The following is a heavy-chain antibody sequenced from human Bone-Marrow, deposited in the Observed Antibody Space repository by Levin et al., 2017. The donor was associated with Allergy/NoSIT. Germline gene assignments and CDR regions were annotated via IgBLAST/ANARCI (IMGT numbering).Heavy chain of an antibody. D-gene: IGHD3-22*01. CDR2: IYTTGST. CDR1: GGSISSYY. V-gene: IGHV4-4*07. Sequence: SCTVSGGSISSYYWSWIRQPAGKGLEWIGRIYTTGSTNYNPSLKSRVTMSVDTSKNQFSLKLSSVTAADTAVYYCARVGYYDSRGLDYWGQGTLVTVSS. J-gene: IGHJ4*02. CDR3: ARVGYYDSRGLDY.